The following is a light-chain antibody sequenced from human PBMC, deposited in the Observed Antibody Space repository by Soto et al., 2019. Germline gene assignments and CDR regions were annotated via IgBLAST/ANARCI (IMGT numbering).Light chain of an antibody. CDR2: AAS. CDR1: QSVSSSY. J-gene: IGKJ1*01. Sequence: VLRQPPGTLSLSPGETATLSCRASQSVSSSYLAWYQQKPGQAPRLLIYAASSRATGIPDRFSGSGSGTDFTLTISRLEPEDCAVYYCQQYDTAPWTFGLGTKVDIK. CDR3: QQYDTAPWT. V-gene: IGKV3-20*01.